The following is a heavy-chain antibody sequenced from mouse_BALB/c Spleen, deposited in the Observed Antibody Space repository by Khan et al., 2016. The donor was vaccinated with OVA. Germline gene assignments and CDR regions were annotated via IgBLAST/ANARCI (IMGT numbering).Heavy chain of an antibody. J-gene: IGHJ1*01. CDR1: GYTFTNYG. CDR2: INTYTGEP. V-gene: IGHV9-1*02. CDR3: SRGASYWDFDV. Sequence: QIQLVQSGPELKKPGETVKISCKASGYTFTNYGMNWVKQAPGKGLKWMGWINTYTGEPTYTDDFKGRFAFSLETSASTAYSPINNLKIEDMATYFGSRGASYWDFDVWGARTTVTVSS.